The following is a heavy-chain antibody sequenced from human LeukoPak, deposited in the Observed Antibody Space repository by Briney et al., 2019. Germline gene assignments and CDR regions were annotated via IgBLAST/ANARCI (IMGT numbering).Heavy chain of an antibody. J-gene: IGHJ3*02. CDR3: ARDRSSGSHRVVTAFDI. CDR1: GFTFSTYG. V-gene: IGHV3-33*01. CDR2: IWYDGITK. Sequence: GGSLRLSCAASGFTFSTYGMHWVRQAPGKGLEWVAVIWYDGITKYYVDSVKGRFTISRDNSKNILYLQMSSLRAEDTAVYYCARDRSSGSHRVVTAFDIWGQGTMVTVSS. D-gene: IGHD1-26*01.